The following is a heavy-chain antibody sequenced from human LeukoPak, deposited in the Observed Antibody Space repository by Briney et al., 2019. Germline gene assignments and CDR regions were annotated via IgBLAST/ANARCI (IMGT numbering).Heavy chain of an antibody. V-gene: IGHV4-34*01. Sequence: SETLSLTCAVYGGSFSGYYWSWIRQPPGKGLEWIGEINHSGSTNYNPSLKSRVTISVDTSKNQFSLKLSSVTAADTAVYYCARSSSISVVVPAANSYYYYGMDVWGQGTTVTVPS. D-gene: IGHD2-2*01. CDR3: ARSSSISVVVPAANSYYYYGMDV. CDR2: INHSGST. CDR1: GGSFSGYY. J-gene: IGHJ6*02.